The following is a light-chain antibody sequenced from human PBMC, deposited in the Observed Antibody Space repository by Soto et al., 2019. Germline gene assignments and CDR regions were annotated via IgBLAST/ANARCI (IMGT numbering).Light chain of an antibody. Sequence: DIRMTQSPSTLSASVGDRVTITCRASQSISSWLAWYQQKPGKAPKLLIYDASSLEIGVPSRFSGSGSGTEFTLPITSLQPDDFVTYYCQQYNSYPWTFGQGTKVEIK. CDR1: QSISSW. CDR2: DAS. J-gene: IGKJ1*01. CDR3: QQYNSYPWT. V-gene: IGKV1-5*01.